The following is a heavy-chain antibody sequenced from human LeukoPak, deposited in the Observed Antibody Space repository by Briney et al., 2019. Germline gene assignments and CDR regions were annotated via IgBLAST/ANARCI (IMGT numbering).Heavy chain of an antibody. Sequence: GGSLRLSCAASGFTFSSYAMHWVRQAPGKGLEYVSAISSNGGSTYYANSVKGRFTISRDNSKNTLYLQMGSLRAEDMAVYYCARVEGIQLWSYFDYWGQGTLVTVSS. V-gene: IGHV3-64*01. J-gene: IGHJ4*02. CDR1: GFTFSSYA. D-gene: IGHD5-18*01. CDR3: ARVEGIQLWSYFDY. CDR2: ISSNGGST.